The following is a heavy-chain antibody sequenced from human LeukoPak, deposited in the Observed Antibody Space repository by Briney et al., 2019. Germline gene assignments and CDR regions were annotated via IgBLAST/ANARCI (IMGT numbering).Heavy chain of an antibody. V-gene: IGHV3-48*04. J-gene: IGHJ4*02. CDR3: ARDRGGSYSAIDY. D-gene: IGHD2-15*01. Sequence: GGSLRLSCAASGFTFSTYAMSWVRQAPGKGLEWVSFISSSSITIYYADSVKGRFTISRDNAEKSLYLQMNSLRAEDTAVYYCARDRGGSYSAIDYWGQGTLVTVSS. CDR2: ISSSSITI. CDR1: GFTFSTYA.